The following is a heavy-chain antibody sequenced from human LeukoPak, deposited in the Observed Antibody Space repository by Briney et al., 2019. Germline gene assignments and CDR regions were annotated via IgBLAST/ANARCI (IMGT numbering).Heavy chain of an antibody. CDR2: IIPIFGTA. J-gene: IGHJ6*02. CDR3: ATSVVVAARVYYYGMDV. D-gene: IGHD2-15*01. Sequence: ASVKVSCKASGGTFSSYAISWVRQAPGQGLEWMGGIIPIFGTANYAQKFQGRVTMTEDTSTDTAYMELSSLRSEDTAVYYCATSVVVAARVYYYGMDVWGQGTTVTVSS. CDR1: GGTFSSYA. V-gene: IGHV1-69*06.